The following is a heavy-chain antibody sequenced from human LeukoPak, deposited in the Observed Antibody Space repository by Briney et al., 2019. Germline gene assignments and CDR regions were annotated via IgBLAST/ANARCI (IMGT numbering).Heavy chain of an antibody. CDR2: ISYDGTTK. Sequence: GRSLRLSCAASGFTFDNFALHWVRQAPGKGLEWVALISYDGTTKFYADSVRGRFTVSRDNSENTLYLEMNSLRLEDTAVYYCARGPLSGYEDYWGQGILVAVSS. J-gene: IGHJ4*02. CDR3: ARGPLSGYEDY. D-gene: IGHD5-12*01. V-gene: IGHV3-30-3*01. CDR1: GFTFDNFA.